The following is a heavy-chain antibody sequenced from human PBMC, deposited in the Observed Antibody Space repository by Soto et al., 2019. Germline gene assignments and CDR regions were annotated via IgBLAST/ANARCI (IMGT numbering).Heavy chain of an antibody. CDR1: GFTFSSYG. Sequence: PGVSLRLSCSASGFTFSSYGMHWVRQAPGKGLEWVAVIWYDGSNKYYADSVKGRFTISRDNSKNTLYLQMNSLRAEDTAVYYCARGPARYYSMDVWGQGNTVTVTS. V-gene: IGHV3-33*01. CDR2: IWYDGSNK. J-gene: IGHJ6*02. CDR3: ARGPARYYSMDV.